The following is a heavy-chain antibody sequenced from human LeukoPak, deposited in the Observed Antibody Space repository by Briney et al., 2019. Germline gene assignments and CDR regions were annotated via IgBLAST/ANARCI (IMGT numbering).Heavy chain of an antibody. CDR1: GFTFSSYG. Sequence: GGSLRLSCAASGFTFSSYGMHWVRQAPGKGLEWVAVISYDGSNKYYADSVKGRFTISRDNSKNTLYLQMNSLRAEDTAVYYCAKLTEVGASSADYWGQGTLVTVSS. CDR2: ISYDGSNK. D-gene: IGHD1-26*01. CDR3: AKLTEVGASSADY. V-gene: IGHV3-30*18. J-gene: IGHJ4*02.